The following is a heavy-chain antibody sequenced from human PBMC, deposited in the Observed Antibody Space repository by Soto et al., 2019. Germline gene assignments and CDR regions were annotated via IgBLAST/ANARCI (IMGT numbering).Heavy chain of an antibody. V-gene: IGHV3-30*18. Sequence: GGSLRLSCAASGFTFSSYDIHWVRQAPGKGLQRVSFISYDGSNKYYADSVKGRFTISRDNSKNTLYLQMNSLRAEDTAVYYCAKGFYSSKGFYYYGMDVWGQGTTVTVSS. D-gene: IGHD5-18*01. CDR1: GFTFSSYD. CDR2: ISYDGSNK. CDR3: AKGFYSSKGFYYYGMDV. J-gene: IGHJ6*02.